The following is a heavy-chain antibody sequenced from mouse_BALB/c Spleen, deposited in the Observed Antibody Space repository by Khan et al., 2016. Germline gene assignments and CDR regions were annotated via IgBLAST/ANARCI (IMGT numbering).Heavy chain of an antibody. CDR2: INPESSAI. CDR1: GFDFSRYW. Sequence: EVKLLESGGGLVQPGGSLKLSCAASGFDFSRYWMSWVRQAPGKGLEWIGEINPESSAIKYVAYLKDKFIISRDNANNTLYLQLSKVRSEDTALYYCGRHAYFAMDYWGQGTSVTVAS. J-gene: IGHJ4*01. CDR3: GRHAYFAMDY. V-gene: IGHV4-1*02.